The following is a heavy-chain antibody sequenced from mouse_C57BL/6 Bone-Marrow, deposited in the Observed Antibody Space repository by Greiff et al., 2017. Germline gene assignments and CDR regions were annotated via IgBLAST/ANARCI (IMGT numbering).Heavy chain of an antibody. V-gene: IGHV1-22*01. CDR1: GYTFTDYN. CDR2: INPNNGGT. Sequence: EVQLQQSGPELVKPGASVKMSCKASGYTFTDYNMHWVKQSHGKSLEWIGDINPNNGGTSYNQKFKGKATLTVNKSSSTAYMQLRSLTSEDSAVYYCAREYYGSSPWFAYWGQGTLVTVSA. J-gene: IGHJ3*01. D-gene: IGHD1-1*01. CDR3: AREYYGSSPWFAY.